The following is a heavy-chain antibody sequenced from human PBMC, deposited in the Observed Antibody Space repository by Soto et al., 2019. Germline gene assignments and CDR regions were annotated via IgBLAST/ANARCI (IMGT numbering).Heavy chain of an antibody. CDR1: GFTFSGSA. D-gene: IGHD6-19*01. CDR2: IRSKANSYAT. CDR3: TRHYSSGWDGARFDP. V-gene: IGHV3-73*02. Sequence: VQLVESGGGLVQPGGSLKLSCAASGFTFSGSAMHWVRQASGKGLEWVGRIRSKANSYATAYAASVKGRFTISRDDSKNTAYLQMNSLKTEDTAVYYCTRHYSSGWDGARFDPWGQGTLVTVSS. J-gene: IGHJ5*02.